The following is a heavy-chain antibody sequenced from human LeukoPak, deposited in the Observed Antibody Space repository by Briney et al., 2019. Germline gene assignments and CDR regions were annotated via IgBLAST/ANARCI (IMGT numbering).Heavy chain of an antibody. V-gene: IGHV1-18*01. Sequence: ASVKVSCKASGYTFTSYGISWVRQAPGQGLEWMGWISAYNGNTNYAQKLQGRVTMTTDTSTSTAYMELRSLRSDDTAVYYCARAIYGSGTHGLYYYMDVWGKGTTVTVSS. J-gene: IGHJ6*03. CDR1: GYTFTSYG. CDR3: ARAIYGSGTHGLYYYMDV. D-gene: IGHD3-10*01. CDR2: ISAYNGNT.